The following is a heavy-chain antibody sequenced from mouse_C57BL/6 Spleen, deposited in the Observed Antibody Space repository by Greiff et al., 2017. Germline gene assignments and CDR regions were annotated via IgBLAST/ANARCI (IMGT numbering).Heavy chain of an antibody. CDR2: INPGSGGT. Sequence: QVQLQQSGAELVRPGTSVKVSCKASGYAFTNYLIEWVKQRPGQGLEWIGVINPGSGGTNYNEKFKGKATLTADKSSSTAYMQLSSLTSEDSAVYFGAISGNFDVWGTGTTVTVSS. CDR3: AISGNFDV. D-gene: IGHD4-1*01. J-gene: IGHJ1*03. CDR1: GYAFTNYL. V-gene: IGHV1-54*01.